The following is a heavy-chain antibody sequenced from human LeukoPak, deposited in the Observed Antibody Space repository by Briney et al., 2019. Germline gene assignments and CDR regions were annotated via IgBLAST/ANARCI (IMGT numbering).Heavy chain of an antibody. J-gene: IGHJ4*02. CDR1: GFIFSNYA. CDR2: ISGSGDSP. Sequence: PGGSLRLSCAASGFIFSNYAMSWVRQAPGKGLEWGSSISGSGDSPYFAASVKGRLPISKDNTKNTLYQQMSSLRAEDTAVYYCAKIVVPGAIDYWGQGTLVTVSS. D-gene: IGHD2-2*01. CDR3: AKIVVPGAIDY. V-gene: IGHV3-23*01.